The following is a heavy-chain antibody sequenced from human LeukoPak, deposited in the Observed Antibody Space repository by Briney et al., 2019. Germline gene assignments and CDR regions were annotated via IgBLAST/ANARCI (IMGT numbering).Heavy chain of an antibody. CDR1: GFTFSSYA. V-gene: IGHV3-30*04. D-gene: IGHD3-10*01. Sequence: PGRSLRLSCAASGFTFSSYAMHWVRQAPGKGLEWVAVISYDGSNKNYADSVKGRFTISGDNSKNTLYLQMNSLRAEDTAVYYCAKDLFTMVRGVITWGQGTLVTVSS. CDR2: ISYDGSNK. J-gene: IGHJ5*02. CDR3: AKDLFTMVRGVIT.